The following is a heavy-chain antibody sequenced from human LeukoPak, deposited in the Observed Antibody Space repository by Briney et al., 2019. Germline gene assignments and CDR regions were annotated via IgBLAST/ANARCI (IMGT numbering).Heavy chain of an antibody. CDR2: ISSNGGDT. CDR3: AREGSITTYDY. V-gene: IGHV3-64*01. Sequence: TGGSLRLSCAASGXTFSSYTMHWVRQAPGKGPESVSAISSNGGDTYYAKSVKGRFTISRDNSKNTLYLQMDSLRAEDMAVYYCAREGSITTYDYWGQGTLVTVSS. CDR1: GXTFSSYT. D-gene: IGHD2/OR15-2a*01. J-gene: IGHJ4*02.